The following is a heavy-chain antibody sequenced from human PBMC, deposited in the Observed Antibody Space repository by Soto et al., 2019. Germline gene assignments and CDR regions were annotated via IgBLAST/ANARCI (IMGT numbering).Heavy chain of an antibody. Sequence: GGSLRLSCAASGFTFRSYSMNWVRQAPGKGLEWVSFISSRISDIYYADSVKGRFTISRDNAKNILYLQMDSLREEDTAVYYCARGYGIDGVCYVGLIDIWGQGTQVTVSS. D-gene: IGHD2-8*01. CDR3: ARGYGIDGVCYVGLIDI. CDR2: ISSRISDI. V-gene: IGHV3-21*01. CDR1: GFTFRSYS. J-gene: IGHJ4*02.